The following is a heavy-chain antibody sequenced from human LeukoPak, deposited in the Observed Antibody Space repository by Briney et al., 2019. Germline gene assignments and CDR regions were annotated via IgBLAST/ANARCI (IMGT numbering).Heavy chain of an antibody. CDR3: ATLYRYDFWSGARAGYYYGMDV. CDR2: INPNSGGT. V-gene: IGHV1-2*02. D-gene: IGHD3-3*01. CDR1: GYTFTGYY. Sequence: EASVKVSCKASGYTFTGYYMHWVRQAPGQGLEWMGWINPNSGGTNCAQKFQGRVTMTRDTSISTAYMELSRLRSDDTAVYYCATLYRYDFWSGARAGYYYGMDVWGQGTTVTVSS. J-gene: IGHJ6*02.